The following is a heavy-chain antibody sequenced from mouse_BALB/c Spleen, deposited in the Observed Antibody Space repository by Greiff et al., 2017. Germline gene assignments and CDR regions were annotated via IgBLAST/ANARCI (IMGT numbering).Heavy chain of an antibody. Sequence: VQLQESGPGLVAPSQSLSITCTVSGFSLTDYGVSWIRQPPGKGLEWLGVIWGGGSTYYNSALKSRLSISKDNSKSQVFLKMNSLQTDDTAMYYCAKATVVETYYAMDYWGQGTSVTVSS. CDR2: IWGGGST. V-gene: IGHV2-6-5*01. J-gene: IGHJ4*01. D-gene: IGHD1-1*01. CDR3: AKATVVETYYAMDY. CDR1: GFSLTDYG.